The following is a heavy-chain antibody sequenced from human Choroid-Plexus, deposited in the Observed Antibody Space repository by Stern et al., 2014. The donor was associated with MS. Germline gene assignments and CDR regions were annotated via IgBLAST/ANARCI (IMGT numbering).Heavy chain of an antibody. V-gene: IGHV3-30*18. Sequence: QVQLVDSGGGVVQPGRPLSLSCVAYGFTFGSCAMHWVRQAPGKGLVWAAGVSYDGSKKEYAGSVKGRFTISRDNSQNTLYMQMSSRRPEDTAVYYCAKERQYLTXXXXHWGQGSLVTVSS. J-gene: IGHJ4*02. CDR1: GFTFGSCA. D-gene: IGHD2/OR15-2a*01. CDR3: AKERQYLTXXXXH. CDR2: VSYDGSKK.